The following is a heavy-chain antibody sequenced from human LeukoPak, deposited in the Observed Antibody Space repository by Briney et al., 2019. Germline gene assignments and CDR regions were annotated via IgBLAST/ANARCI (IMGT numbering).Heavy chain of an antibody. CDR2: IKPDGSEK. J-gene: IGHJ3*01. CDR1: GFTFSNYW. Sequence: GGSLRLSCAASGFTFSNYWMSWVRQAPGKGLEWVANIKPDGSEKYYVDSVKGRFSISRDNVRNALYLQMNSLRVGDTALYYCARGDFWSGDDTDAFDFWGQGTMVTVSS. CDR3: ARGDFWSGDDTDAFDF. V-gene: IGHV3-7*04. D-gene: IGHD3-3*01.